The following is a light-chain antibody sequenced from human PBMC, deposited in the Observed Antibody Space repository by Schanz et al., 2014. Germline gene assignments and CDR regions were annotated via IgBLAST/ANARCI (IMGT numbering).Light chain of an antibody. Sequence: EIVLTQSPGTLSLSPGERATLSCRASQSVSSNYLAWYQKRPGLAPRLLIYEASSRATGIPDRFSGSGSGADFTLTISRLEPEDFAVYYCQQYGSSPQTFGQGTKVEIK. CDR1: QSVSSNY. J-gene: IGKJ1*01. CDR3: QQYGSSPQT. V-gene: IGKV3D-20*01. CDR2: EAS.